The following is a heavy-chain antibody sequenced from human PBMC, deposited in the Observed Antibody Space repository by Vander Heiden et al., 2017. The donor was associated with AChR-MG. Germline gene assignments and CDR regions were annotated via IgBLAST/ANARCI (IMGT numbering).Heavy chain of an antibody. J-gene: IGHJ4*02. CDR3: ASRVGASHFDY. Sequence: QLQLQESGPGLVKPSETLSLTCTFSGGSINSNNYYWGWVRQPPGKGLEWIGNMFYTGNTYYNPSLKGRVTISVNTSKNQFSLKLTSVTAADTAVYYCASRVGASHFDYWGQGTLVTVSS. CDR2: MFYTGNT. V-gene: IGHV4-39*01. CDR1: GGSINSNNYY. D-gene: IGHD1-26*01.